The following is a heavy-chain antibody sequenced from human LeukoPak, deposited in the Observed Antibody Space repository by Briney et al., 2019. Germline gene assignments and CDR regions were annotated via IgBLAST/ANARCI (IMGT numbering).Heavy chain of an antibody. J-gene: IGHJ6*03. Sequence: ASVKVSCKASGYTFTAYYLHWVRQAPGQGLKWMGRINPNTGGTNYAQKFQGRVTMTRDTSISTAYMELSRLRYDEKAVYYCARVVKDTVRGGNYYYYMDVWGKGTTVTVSS. V-gene: IGHV1-2*06. D-gene: IGHD3-10*01. CDR3: ARVVKDTVRGGNYYYYMDV. CDR1: GYTFTAYY. CDR2: INPNTGGT.